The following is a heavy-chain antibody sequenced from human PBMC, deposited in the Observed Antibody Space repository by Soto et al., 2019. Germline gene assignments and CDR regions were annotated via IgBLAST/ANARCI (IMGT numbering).Heavy chain of an antibody. CDR1: GFTFSSYW. Sequence: EVQLVESGGGLVQPGGSLRLSCAASGFTFSSYWMSWVRQAPGKGLEWVANIKQDGSEKYYVDSVNGRFTISRDNAKNSLYLQMNSLRAEDTAMYYCARDLTNYDILTGYSNWGQGTLVTVSS. CDR2: IKQDGSEK. CDR3: ARDLTNYDILTGYSN. V-gene: IGHV3-7*01. D-gene: IGHD3-9*01. J-gene: IGHJ4*02.